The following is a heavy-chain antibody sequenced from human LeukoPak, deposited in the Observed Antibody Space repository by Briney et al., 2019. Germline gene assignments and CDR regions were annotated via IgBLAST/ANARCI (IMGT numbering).Heavy chain of an antibody. CDR2: ISGSGGST. D-gene: IGHD5-18*01. Sequence: RSGGSLRLSCAASGFTFSSYAMSWVRQAPGKGLEWVSAISGSGGSTYYADSVKGRFTISRDNSKNTPYLQMNSLRAEDTAVYYCAKNGYYSYGPLDVWGQGTTVTVSS. CDR3: AKNGYYSYGPLDV. CDR1: GFTFSSYA. J-gene: IGHJ6*02. V-gene: IGHV3-23*01.